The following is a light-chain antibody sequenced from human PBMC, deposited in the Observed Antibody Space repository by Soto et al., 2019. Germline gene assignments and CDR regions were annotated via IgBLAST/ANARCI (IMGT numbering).Light chain of an antibody. CDR3: NSYAGSNNVV. V-gene: IGLV2-8*01. CDR1: SSDVGGYTF. CDR2: EVS. J-gene: IGLJ2*01. Sequence: QSALTQPPSASGSPGQSVTISCTGTSSDVGGYTFVSWYQQHPGKAPKLMIYEVSKRPSGVPDRFSGSKSGSTASLTVSGLRAEDEAYYYCNSYAGSNNVVFGGGTKLTVL.